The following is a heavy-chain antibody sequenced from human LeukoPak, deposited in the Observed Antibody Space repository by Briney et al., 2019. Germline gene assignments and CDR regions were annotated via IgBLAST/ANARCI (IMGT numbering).Heavy chain of an antibody. J-gene: IGHJ6*03. Sequence: PGSSLRLSCAASGFTFSRNAMHWVRQAPGKGLEWVALTSYDGNNKFYADSVKGRFTISRDNSRNTLYLQMDSLRGEDAAVYSCARGGIPTGPYYYFYYMDVWGKGTAVTVSS. D-gene: IGHD3-10*01. CDR2: TSYDGNNK. V-gene: IGHV3-30*01. CDR1: GFTFSRNA. CDR3: ARGGIPTGPYYYFYYMDV.